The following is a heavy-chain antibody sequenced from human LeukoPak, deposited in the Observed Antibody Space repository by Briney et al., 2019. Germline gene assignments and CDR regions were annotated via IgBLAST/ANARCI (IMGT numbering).Heavy chain of an antibody. CDR1: GFTFSSYG. Sequence: GGSLRLSCAASGFTFSSYGMHWVCQAPGKGLEWVAVIWYDGSNKYYADSVKGRFTISRDNSKNTLYLQMNSLRAEDTAVYYCARVLVGATGGMDVWGQGTTVTVSS. CDR3: ARVLVGATGGMDV. V-gene: IGHV3-33*01. D-gene: IGHD1-26*01. J-gene: IGHJ6*02. CDR2: IWYDGSNK.